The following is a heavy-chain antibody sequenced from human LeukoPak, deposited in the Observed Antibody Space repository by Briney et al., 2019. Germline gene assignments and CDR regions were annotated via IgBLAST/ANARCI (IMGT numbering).Heavy chain of an antibody. Sequence: PGGSLRLSCAASGFTFSSYSMNWVRQAPGKGLEWVSYISSSSSTIYYADSVKGRFIISRDNAKNSLYLQMNSLRAEDTAVYYCAQDGASIRFDNWGQGTLVTVSS. J-gene: IGHJ4*02. V-gene: IGHV3-48*01. CDR2: ISSSSSTI. CDR1: GFTFSSYS. D-gene: IGHD5-24*01. CDR3: AQDGASIRFDN.